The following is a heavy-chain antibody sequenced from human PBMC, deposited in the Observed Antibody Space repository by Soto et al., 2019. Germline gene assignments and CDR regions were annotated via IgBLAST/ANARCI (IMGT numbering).Heavy chain of an antibody. J-gene: IGHJ4*02. CDR2: ISAYNGNT. CDR3: ARDKSSGWYSPIGY. D-gene: IGHD6-19*01. CDR1: GYTFTSYG. Sequence: ASVKVSCTASGYTFTSYGISWVRQAPGQGLEWMGWISAYNGNTNYAQKLQGRVTMTTDTSTSTAYMELRSLRSDDTAVYYCARDKSSGWYSPIGYWGQGTLVTVSS. V-gene: IGHV1-18*01.